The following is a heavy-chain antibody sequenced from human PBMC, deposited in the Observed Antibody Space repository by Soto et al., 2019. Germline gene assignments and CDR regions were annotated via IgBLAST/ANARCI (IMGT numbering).Heavy chain of an antibody. V-gene: IGHV4-59*01. CDR3: ARWGGYNWNYSYRTHYFDY. J-gene: IGHJ4*02. D-gene: IGHD1-7*01. CDR2: IYYSGST. Sequence: PSETISLTCTVSGGTISSYFWSGIRQHTGKGLEWIGYIYYSGSTNYNPSLKSRVTISVDTSKNQFSRKLSSVTAADTAVYYCARWGGYNWNYSYRTHYFDYWGQGTLVTVSS. CDR1: GGTISSYF.